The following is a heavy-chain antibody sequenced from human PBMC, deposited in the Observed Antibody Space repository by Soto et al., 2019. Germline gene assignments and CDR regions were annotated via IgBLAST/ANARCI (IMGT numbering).Heavy chain of an antibody. V-gene: IGHV4-34*01. J-gene: IGHJ6*03. CDR2: INHSGST. CDR1: GGSFSGYY. Sequence: SETLSLTCAVYGGSFSGYYWSWIRQPPGKGLEWIGEINHSGSTNYNPSLKSRVTISVDTSKNQFSLKLSSVTAADTAVYYCARGTSRYCTNGVCYIPYYMDVWGKGTTVTVSS. D-gene: IGHD2-8*01. CDR3: ARGTSRYCTNGVCYIPYYMDV.